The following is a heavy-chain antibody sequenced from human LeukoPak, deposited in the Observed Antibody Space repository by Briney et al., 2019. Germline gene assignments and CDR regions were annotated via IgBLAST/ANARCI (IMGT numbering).Heavy chain of an antibody. D-gene: IGHD1-26*01. CDR3: SRASPYSGSYGTTFAFDY. J-gene: IGHJ4*02. Sequence: GGSLRLSCAASGFTFSNYVMHWVRQAPGKGLEWVAVISYDGSNKNYADSAKGRFTISRDNSKKTLYLQMNSLRVEDTAVYFCSRASPYSGSYGTTFAFDYWGQGTLVTVSS. V-gene: IGHV3-30-3*01. CDR1: GFTFSNYV. CDR2: ISYDGSNK.